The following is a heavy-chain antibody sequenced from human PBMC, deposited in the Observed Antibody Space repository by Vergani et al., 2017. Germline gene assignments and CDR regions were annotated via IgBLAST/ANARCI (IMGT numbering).Heavy chain of an antibody. V-gene: IGHV3-30*02. J-gene: IGHJ6*03. D-gene: IGHD6-13*01. CDR2: IRYDGSNK. Sequence: QVQLVESGGGVVQPGGSLRLSCAASGFTFSSYGMHWVRQAPGKGLEWVAFIRYDGSNKYYADSVKGRFTISRDNSKNTLYLQMNSLRAEDTAVYYCAKDLFPAAAAAWSLVDNYYMDVWGKGP. CDR1: GFTFSSYG. CDR3: AKDLFPAAAAAWSLVDNYYMDV.